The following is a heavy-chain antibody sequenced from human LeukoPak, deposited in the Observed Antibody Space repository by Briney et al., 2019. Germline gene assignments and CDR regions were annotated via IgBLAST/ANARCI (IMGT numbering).Heavy chain of an antibody. D-gene: IGHD5-24*01. CDR2: TNSDGSST. J-gene: IGHJ4*02. V-gene: IGHV3-74*01. CDR1: GFTFSGHW. CDR3: ARARWYSSDY. Sequence: GGSLRPSCAVSGFTFSGHWMFWVRQAPGKGLVWVSSTNSDGSSTGYTDSVKGRFTVSRDNSKNTLYLQMNSLRAEDTGVYYCARARWYSSDYWGQGTLVTVSS.